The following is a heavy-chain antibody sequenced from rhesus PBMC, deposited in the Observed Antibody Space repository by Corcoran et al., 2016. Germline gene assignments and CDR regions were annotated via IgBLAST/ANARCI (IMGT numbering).Heavy chain of an antibody. CDR3: AKMVSSWNNPAFDF. CDR2: LHGSVGDT. V-gene: IGHV4-160*01. CDR1: GGSITTYY. D-gene: IGHD1-20*01. J-gene: IGHJ3*01. Sequence: QVQLQESGPGLVKPSETLSLTCAVSGGSITTYYWSWIGKYPGRGLGWIGRLHGSVGDTHYSPSLKSRVTISIDTSKNQLSLKLTSVTAADTAVYFCAKMVSSWNNPAFDFWGQGFRVTVSS.